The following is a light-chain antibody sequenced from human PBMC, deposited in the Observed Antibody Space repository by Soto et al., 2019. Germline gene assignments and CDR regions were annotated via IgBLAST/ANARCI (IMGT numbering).Light chain of an antibody. Sequence: EIVMTQSPATLSVSPGEGVTLSCRDSQTVPSRIAWYQQKPGQAPRLLXYGASTRANGVPDRFSGTGSGTELTLTISSLKSEDYAVYYCQQYKSWPPITFGQGTRLEIK. CDR3: QQYKSWPPIT. CDR1: QTVPSR. CDR2: GAS. V-gene: IGKV3-15*01. J-gene: IGKJ5*01.